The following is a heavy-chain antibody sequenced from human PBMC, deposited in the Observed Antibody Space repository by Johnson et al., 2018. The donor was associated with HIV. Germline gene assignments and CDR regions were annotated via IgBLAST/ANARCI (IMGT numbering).Heavy chain of an antibody. CDR1: GFTFSSFR. CDR3: ARPRRGMATNRDAFDI. D-gene: IGHD5-24*01. CDR2: INSDGSSR. V-gene: IGHV3-74*02. J-gene: IGHJ3*02. Sequence: VQLVESGGGLVQPGGSLRLSCAASGFTFSSFRMHWVRQVPGKGQVWASRINSDGSSRRYADSVKGRFTISRDNDKNSLYLQMNSLRAEDTAVYYCARPRRGMATNRDAFDIWGRGTMVTVSS.